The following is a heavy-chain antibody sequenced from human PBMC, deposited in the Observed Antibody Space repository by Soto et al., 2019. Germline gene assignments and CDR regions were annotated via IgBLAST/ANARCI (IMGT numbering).Heavy chain of an antibody. V-gene: IGHV3-74*01. J-gene: IGHJ4*02. CDR3: ASGRNKWLGPFDY. D-gene: IGHD6-19*01. CDR1: GFTFSSYW. Sequence: GGSLRFSCAASGFTFSSYWMHWVRQAPGKGLVWVSRINSDGSSTSYADSVKGRFTISRDNAKNTLYLQMNSLRAEDTAVYYCASGRNKWLGPFDYWGQGTLVTVSS. CDR2: INSDGSST.